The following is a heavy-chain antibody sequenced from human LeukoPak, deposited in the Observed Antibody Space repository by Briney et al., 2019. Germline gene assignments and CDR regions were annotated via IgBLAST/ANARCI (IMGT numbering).Heavy chain of an antibody. CDR2: INHSGST. Sequence: PSETLSLTCAVYGGSFSGYYWSWVRQPPGKGLEWIVEINHSGSTNYNPSLKSRVTISVDTSKNQFSLKLSSVTAADTAVYYCARNYKDVVPAANNWFDPWGQGTLVTVSS. CDR3: ARNYKDVVPAANNWFDP. J-gene: IGHJ5*02. D-gene: IGHD2-2*01. V-gene: IGHV4-34*01. CDR1: GGSFSGYY.